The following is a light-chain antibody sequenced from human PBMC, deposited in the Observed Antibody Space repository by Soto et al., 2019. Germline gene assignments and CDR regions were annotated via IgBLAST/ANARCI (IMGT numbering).Light chain of an antibody. CDR1: SSDVGGYKY. V-gene: IGLV2-14*01. J-gene: IGLJ2*01. CDR2: DAS. Sequence: QSALTQPASVSGSPGQSITISCTGTSSDVGGYKYVSWYQQHPGKAPKLMIYDASNRPSGVSNRFSGSKSGNTASLTISGLQAEDEADYYCSSYTTSSTLGFGGGTQLTVL. CDR3: SSYTTSSTLG.